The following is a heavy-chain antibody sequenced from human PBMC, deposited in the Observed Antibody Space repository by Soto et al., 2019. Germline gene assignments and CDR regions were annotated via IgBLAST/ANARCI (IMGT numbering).Heavy chain of an antibody. CDR2: IYYSGST. CDR3: ARDAYSSSAPGYGY. D-gene: IGHD6-6*01. Sequence: SETLSLTCTVSGGSISSGGYYWSWIRQHPGKGLEWIGYIYYSGSTYYNPSLKSRVTISVDTSKNQFSLKLSSVTAADTAVYYCARDAYSSSAPGYGYWGQGTLVTVSS. J-gene: IGHJ4*02. V-gene: IGHV4-31*03. CDR1: GGSISSGGYY.